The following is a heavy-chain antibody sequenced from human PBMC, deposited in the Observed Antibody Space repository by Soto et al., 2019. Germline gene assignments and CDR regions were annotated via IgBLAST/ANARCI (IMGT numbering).Heavy chain of an antibody. CDR1: GFTFSSYW. CDR3: ARGAAVAGGDFDY. V-gene: IGHV3-7*01. D-gene: IGHD6-19*01. CDR2: IKQDGSEK. J-gene: IGHJ4*02. Sequence: EVQLVESGGGLVQPGGSLRLSCAASGFTFSSYWMSWVRQAPGKGLEWVANIKQDGSEKYYVDSVKGRFTISRDNAKNSRYLQMDSLRAEDTAVYYCARGAAVAGGDFDYWGQGTLVTVSS.